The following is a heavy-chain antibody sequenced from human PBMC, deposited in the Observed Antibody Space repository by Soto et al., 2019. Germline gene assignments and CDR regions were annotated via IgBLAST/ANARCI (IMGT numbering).Heavy chain of an antibody. V-gene: IGHV3-30*03. J-gene: IGHJ4*02. CDR1: EFTFSSHL. CDR3: ARDGAFSATYYLDY. CDR2: ISNDGDYK. Sequence: VQLVESGGGVVQPGRSLRLSCVASEFTFSSHLMHWVRQAPGKGLEWVAFISNDGDYKNYADSVKGRFTISRDNSKDTVYLEIHSLRPEDTALYHCARDGAFSATYYLDYWGQGTLVIVS. D-gene: IGHD1-26*01.